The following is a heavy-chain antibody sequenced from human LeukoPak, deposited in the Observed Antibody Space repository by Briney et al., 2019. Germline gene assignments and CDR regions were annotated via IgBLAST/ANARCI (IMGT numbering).Heavy chain of an antibody. J-gene: IGHJ4*02. CDR1: GFTFSSYG. CDR3: ARDLDFDY. V-gene: IGHV3-30*19. CDR2: ISYDGSNK. Sequence: GRSLRLSCAASGFTFSSYGMHWVRQAPGKGLEWVAVISYDGSNKYYADSVKGRFTISRDNSKNTLYLQMNSLRAEDTAVYYCARDLDFDYWGQGTLVTVSS.